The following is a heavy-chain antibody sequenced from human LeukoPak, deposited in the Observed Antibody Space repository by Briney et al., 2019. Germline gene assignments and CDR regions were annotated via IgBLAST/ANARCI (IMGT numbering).Heavy chain of an antibody. Sequence: GASVKVSCKASGYTFTSYAMHWVRQAPGQRLEWMGWSNASNGNTKYSQEFQGRVTITRDTSASTAYMELSSLRSEDMAVYYCARSPAAGNYYFDYWGQGTLVTVSS. V-gene: IGHV1-3*02. CDR2: SNASNGNT. CDR1: GYTFTSYA. J-gene: IGHJ4*02. D-gene: IGHD6-13*01. CDR3: ARSPAAGNYYFDY.